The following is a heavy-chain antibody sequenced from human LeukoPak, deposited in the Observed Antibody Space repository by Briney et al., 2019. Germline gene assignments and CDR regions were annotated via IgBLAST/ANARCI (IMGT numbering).Heavy chain of an antibody. CDR2: ITSSGRYI. CDR1: GFTFSSYS. V-gene: IGHV3-21*01. D-gene: IGHD2-21*02. J-gene: IGHJ4*02. Sequence: PGGSLRLSCAASGFTFSSYSMNWVRQAPGKVLEWVSSITSSGRYIFDADSVKGRFTISRDNAKNSLYLQMNRLRAEDTAVYYCARLKSGDPTKPAFDYWGQGTLVTVSS. CDR3: ARLKSGDPTKPAFDY.